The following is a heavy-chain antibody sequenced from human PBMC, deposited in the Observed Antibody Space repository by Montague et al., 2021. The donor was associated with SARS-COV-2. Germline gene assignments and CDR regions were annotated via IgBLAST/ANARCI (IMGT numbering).Heavy chain of an antibody. CDR1: GVSLKIGSSY. V-gene: IGHV4-61*02. CDR2: IFSGGSP. J-gene: IGHJ4*02. CDR3: ARGGNSFDD. Sequence: TLSLTCTISGVSLKIGSSYWSWVRQPAGKGLEWIGRIFSGGSPDYSPSLKSRVAISLDTSNYRFSLRLTSVTAADTAVYFCARGGNSFDDWGQGTLVTVSS.